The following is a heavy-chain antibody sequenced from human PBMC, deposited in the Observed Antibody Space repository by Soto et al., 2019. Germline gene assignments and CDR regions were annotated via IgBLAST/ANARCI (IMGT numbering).Heavy chain of an antibody. CDR1: GGTLSSHA. V-gene: IGHV1-69*13. Sequence: VSPVKSSLQASGGTLSSHAISWVRQAPGQGLEWMGGIIPIFGTANYAQKFQVRVTIAADESTSTAYMELSSLRSEDTAVYYCARGASILDTAMVSFDYWGQGTLVTVSS. CDR3: ARGASILDTAMVSFDY. J-gene: IGHJ4*02. D-gene: IGHD5-18*01. CDR2: IIPIFGTA.